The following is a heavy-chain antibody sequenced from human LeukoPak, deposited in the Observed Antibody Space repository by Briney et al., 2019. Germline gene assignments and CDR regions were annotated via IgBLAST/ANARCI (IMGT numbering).Heavy chain of an antibody. D-gene: IGHD3-10*01. Sequence: SETLSLTCTVSGGSINSYWSWIRQPAGKGLEWIGRISGSGTITYNPALPRRLSISIDTSKNQFSLKLMSVTAADTAVYYCARDSGTTGEVKFDPWGQGTLVTVSS. CDR1: GGSINSY. CDR3: ARDSGTTGEVKFDP. V-gene: IGHV4-4*07. J-gene: IGHJ5*02. CDR2: ISGSGTI.